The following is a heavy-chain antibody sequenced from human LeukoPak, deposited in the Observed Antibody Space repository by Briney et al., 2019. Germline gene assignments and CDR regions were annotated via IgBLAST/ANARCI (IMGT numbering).Heavy chain of an antibody. D-gene: IGHD1-1*01. J-gene: IGHJ5*02. Sequence: PGGSLRLSCAASGFTFSSYAMSWVRQAPGKGLEWVSAISGSGGSTYYADSVKGRFTISRDNSKNTLYLQMNSLRAEDTAVYYCAKDLVDNWNDGRPDWFDPWGQGTLVTVSS. CDR3: AKDLVDNWNDGRPDWFDP. CDR1: GFTFSSYA. V-gene: IGHV3-23*01. CDR2: ISGSGGST.